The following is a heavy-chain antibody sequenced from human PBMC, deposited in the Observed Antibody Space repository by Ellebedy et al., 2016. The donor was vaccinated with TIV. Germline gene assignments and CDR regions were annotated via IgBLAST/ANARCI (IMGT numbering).Heavy chain of an antibody. CDR3: ARVLGYIVVVVAATLDY. CDR1: GYTFTSYG. D-gene: IGHD2-15*01. Sequence: ASVKVSCXASGYTFTSYGISWVRQAPGQGLEWMGWISAYNGNTNYAQKLQGRVTMTTDTSTSTAYMELRSLRSDDTAVYYCARVLGYIVVVVAATLDYWGQGTLVTVSS. V-gene: IGHV1-18*01. CDR2: ISAYNGNT. J-gene: IGHJ4*02.